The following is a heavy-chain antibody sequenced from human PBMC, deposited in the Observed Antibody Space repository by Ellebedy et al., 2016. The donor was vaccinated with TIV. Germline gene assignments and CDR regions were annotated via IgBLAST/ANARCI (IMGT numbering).Heavy chain of an antibody. CDR1: GFPFSHYN. V-gene: IGHV3-11*01. CDR3: ARDCHMGSGTYPDY. CDR2: IDAAGNTI. J-gene: IGHJ4*02. Sequence: GESLKISXAASGFPFSHYNMNWVRQAPGKGLEWLSYIDAAGNTIHYTDSVKGRFTISRDNARKSLYLQMHSLRAEDTAVYYCARDCHMGSGTYPDYWGPGTLVTVSS. D-gene: IGHD3-10*01.